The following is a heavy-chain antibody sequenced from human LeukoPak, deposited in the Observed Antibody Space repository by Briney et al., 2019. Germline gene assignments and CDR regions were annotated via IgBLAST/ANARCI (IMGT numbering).Heavy chain of an antibody. J-gene: IGHJ3*02. CDR3: ARDLNPYYYDSSGYYRPSVKAFDI. V-gene: IGHV3-48*03. CDR1: GFTFSSYE. D-gene: IGHD3-22*01. CDR2: ISSSGSTI. Sequence: PGGSLRLSSAASGFTFSSYEMNWVRQAPGKVLEWVSYISSSGSTIYYADSVKGRFTISRDNAKNSLYLQMNSLRAEDTAVYYCARDLNPYYYDSSGYYRPSVKAFDIWGQGTMVTVSS.